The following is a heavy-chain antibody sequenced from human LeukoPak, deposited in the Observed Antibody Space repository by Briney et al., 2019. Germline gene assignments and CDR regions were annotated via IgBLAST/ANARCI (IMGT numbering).Heavy chain of an antibody. V-gene: IGHV4-4*07. CDR3: ARSGTGLLRYYFDY. Sequence: ASETLSLTCTVSGGSISGDYWSWIRQPAGTGLEWIGRIYTSGRTIYNPSLKSRVTMSVDTSKNQFSLRLTSVTAADTAVYYCARSGTGLLRYYFDYWGQGTLITVSS. CDR2: IYTSGRT. D-gene: IGHD3-22*01. CDR1: GGSISGDY. J-gene: IGHJ4*02.